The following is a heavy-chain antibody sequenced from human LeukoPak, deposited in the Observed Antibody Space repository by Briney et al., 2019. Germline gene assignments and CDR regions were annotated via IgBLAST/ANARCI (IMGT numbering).Heavy chain of an antibody. J-gene: IGHJ4*02. Sequence: GGSLRLSCAASGFTVSNNYMTWVRQAPGKGLEWVSVIYSGGTPYYADSVKGRFTISRDNSKNTLYLQMNSLRAEDTAVYYCARVGPYYFDHWGQGTLVTVSS. CDR3: ARVGPYYFDH. CDR2: IYSGGTP. V-gene: IGHV3-53*01. CDR1: GFTVSNNY.